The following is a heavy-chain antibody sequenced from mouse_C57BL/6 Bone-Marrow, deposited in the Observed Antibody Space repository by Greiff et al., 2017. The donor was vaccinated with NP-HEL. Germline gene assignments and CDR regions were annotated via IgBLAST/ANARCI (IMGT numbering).Heavy chain of an antibody. J-gene: IGHJ4*01. CDR2: IDPSDSYT. Sequence: VQLQQPGAELVRPGTSVKLSCKASGYTFTSYWMHWVKQRPGQGLEWIGVIDPSDSYTNYNQKFKGKATLTVDTSSSTAYMQLSSLTSEDSAVYYCARNGNYVYYAMDYWGQGTSVTVSS. D-gene: IGHD2-1*01. V-gene: IGHV1-59*01. CDR1: GYTFTSYW. CDR3: ARNGNYVYYAMDY.